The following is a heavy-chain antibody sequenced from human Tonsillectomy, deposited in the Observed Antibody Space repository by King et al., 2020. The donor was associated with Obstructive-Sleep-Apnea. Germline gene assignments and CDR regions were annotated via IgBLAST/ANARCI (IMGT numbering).Heavy chain of an antibody. D-gene: IGHD7-27*01. CDR2: INPLVGST. CDR1: GYTFTSYY. Sequence: VQLVESGAEVKKPGASVKVSCKASGYTFTSYYMNWVRQAPGQGLEWMGIINPLVGSTSYAQKFQGRVTMTRDTSTTTVYMELSSLSSEDTAVYYCAREGASGYYYYGMDVWGQGTTVTVSS. CDR3: AREGASGYYYYGMDV. J-gene: IGHJ6*02. V-gene: IGHV1-46*01.